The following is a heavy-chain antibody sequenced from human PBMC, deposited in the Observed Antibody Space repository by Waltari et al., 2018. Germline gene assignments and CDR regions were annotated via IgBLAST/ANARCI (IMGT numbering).Heavy chain of an antibody. J-gene: IGHJ6*04. Sequence: EVQLVESGGGLVQPGGSLRLSCEASGFIFSTYWMHWVRQAPGKGLVGVARIDNGDGSGTSNADSVKGRFTISRDNAKNTLYLQMNSLRAEDTGVYYCARDHYYSRDVWGTGTTFTVSS. CDR2: IDNGDGSGT. CDR1: GFIFSTYW. V-gene: IGHV3-74*01. CDR3: ARDHYYSRDV.